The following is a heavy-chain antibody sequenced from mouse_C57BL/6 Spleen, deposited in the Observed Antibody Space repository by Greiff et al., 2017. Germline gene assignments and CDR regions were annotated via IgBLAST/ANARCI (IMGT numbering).Heavy chain of an antibody. CDR1: GFNIKDDY. V-gene: IGHV14-4*01. CDR2: IDPENGDT. Sequence: VQLQQSGAELVRPGASVKLSCTASGFNIKDDYMHWVKQRPEQGLEWIGWIDPENGDTEYASTFQGKATITADTSSNTAYLQLSSLTSEDPAVYYCTIITTVVATVRYFDYWGQGTTLTVSS. CDR3: TIITTVVATVRYFDY. D-gene: IGHD1-1*01. J-gene: IGHJ2*01.